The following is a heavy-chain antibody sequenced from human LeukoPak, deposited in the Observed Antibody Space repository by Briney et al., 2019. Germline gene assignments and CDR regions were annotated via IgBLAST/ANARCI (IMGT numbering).Heavy chain of an antibody. Sequence: SQTLSLTCTVSGGSISSGSYYWSWIRQPAGKGLEWIGRIYTSGSTNYNPSLKSRVTISVDTSKNQFSLKLSSVTAADTAVYYCARDQTNYSGSYYYDTEGGWFDPWGQGTLDTVSS. V-gene: IGHV4-61*02. D-gene: IGHD1-26*01. CDR2: IYTSGST. CDR1: GGSISSGSYY. CDR3: ARDQTNYSGSYYYDTEGGWFDP. J-gene: IGHJ5*02.